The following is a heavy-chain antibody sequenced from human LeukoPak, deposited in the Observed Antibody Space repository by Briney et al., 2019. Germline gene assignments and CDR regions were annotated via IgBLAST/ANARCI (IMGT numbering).Heavy chain of an antibody. Sequence: GGSLRLSCAASGFTFSTYWMSWVRQAPGKGLEWVANIKQDGSEKYYVDSVKGRFTISRDNAKSSLYLQMNSLRAEDTAMYYCARASAGNNSWGKEPLVTFSS. D-gene: IGHD6-13*01. V-gene: IGHV3-7*01. J-gene: IGHJ4*02. CDR3: ARASAGNNS. CDR2: IKQDGSEK. CDR1: GFTFSTYW.